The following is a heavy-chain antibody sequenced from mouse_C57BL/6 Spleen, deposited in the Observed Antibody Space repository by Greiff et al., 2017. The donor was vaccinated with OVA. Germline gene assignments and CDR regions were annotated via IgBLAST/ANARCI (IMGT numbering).Heavy chain of an antibody. J-gene: IGHJ3*01. CDR1: GYTFTDYE. Sequence: VQLQQSGAELVRPGASVTLSCKASGYTFTDYEMHWVKQTPVHGLEWIGAIDPETGGTAYNQKFKGKAILTADKSSSTAYMELRSLTSEDSAVYYCTFYDGYSPFAYWGQGTLVTVSA. CDR2: IDPETGGT. V-gene: IGHV1-15*01. D-gene: IGHD2-3*01. CDR3: TFYDGYSPFAY.